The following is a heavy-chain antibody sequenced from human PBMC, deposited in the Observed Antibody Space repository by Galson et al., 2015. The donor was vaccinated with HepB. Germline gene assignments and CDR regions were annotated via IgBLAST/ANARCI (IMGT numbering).Heavy chain of an antibody. CDR1: GFTVSSTY. CDR2: IYSGGSA. V-gene: IGHV3-53*01. Sequence: SLRLSCAASGFTVSSTYMNWVRQAPGKGLEWVSVIYSGGSAYYADPVKGRFTISRDNSKNTLYLQMNGLRAEDTAVYYCARGGVMVTDYFDYWGQGTLVAVSS. D-gene: IGHD3-16*01. CDR3: ARGGVMVTDYFDY. J-gene: IGHJ4*02.